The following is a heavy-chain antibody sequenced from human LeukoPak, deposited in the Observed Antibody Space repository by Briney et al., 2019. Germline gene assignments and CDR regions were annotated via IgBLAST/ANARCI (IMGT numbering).Heavy chain of an antibody. CDR1: GGTFSSSA. CDR3: ARAAGGYFDWLLYGVHYYYYMDV. D-gene: IGHD3-9*01. V-gene: IGHV1-69*05. CDR2: IIPIFGTA. Sequence: SVKVSCKASGGTFSSSAISWVRQAPGQGLEWMGGIIPIFGTANYAQKFQGRVTITTDESTSTAYMELSSLRSADTAVYYCARAAGGYFDWLLYGVHYYYYMDVWGKGTTVTVSS. J-gene: IGHJ6*03.